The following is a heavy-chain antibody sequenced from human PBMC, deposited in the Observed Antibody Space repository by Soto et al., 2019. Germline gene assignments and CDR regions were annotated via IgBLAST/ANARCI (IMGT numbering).Heavy chain of an antibody. Sequence: PSETLSLTCTVSGGSISSYYWSWMRQPPGKGLEWIGYIYYSGSTNYNPSLKSRVTISVDTSKNQFSLKLSSVTAADTAVYYCARGVTAMGKFWLDPWGHGPLLAVYS. CDR1: GGSISSYY. CDR3: ARGVTAMGKFWLDP. J-gene: IGHJ5*02. CDR2: IYYSGST. V-gene: IGHV4-59*01. D-gene: IGHD5-18*01.